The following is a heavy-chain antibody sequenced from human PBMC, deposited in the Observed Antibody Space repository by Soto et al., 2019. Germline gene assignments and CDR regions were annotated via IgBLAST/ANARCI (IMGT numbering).Heavy chain of an antibody. CDR2: ISSSGSTI. V-gene: IGHV3-48*03. CDR1: GFTFSSYE. Sequence: GGSLRLSCAAYGFTFSSYEMNWVRQAPGKGLEWVSYISSSGSTIYYADSVKGRFTISRDNAKNSLYLQMNSLRAEDTAVYYCARDQLPYYYDSSLPFDPWGQGTLVTVSS. D-gene: IGHD3-22*01. J-gene: IGHJ5*02. CDR3: ARDQLPYYYDSSLPFDP.